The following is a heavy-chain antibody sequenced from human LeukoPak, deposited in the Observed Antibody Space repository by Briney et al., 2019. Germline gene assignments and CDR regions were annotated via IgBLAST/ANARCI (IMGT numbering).Heavy chain of an antibody. D-gene: IGHD3-22*01. J-gene: IGHJ3*02. CDR2: ISYDGSNK. Sequence: GRSLRLSCAASGFTFSSYAMHWVRQAPGKGLEWVAVISYDGSNKYYADSVKGRFTISRDNSKNTLYLQMNSLRAEDTAVYYCARDLAMIVVNDAFDIWGQGTMVTVSS. V-gene: IGHV3-30-3*01. CDR1: GFTFSSYA. CDR3: ARDLAMIVVNDAFDI.